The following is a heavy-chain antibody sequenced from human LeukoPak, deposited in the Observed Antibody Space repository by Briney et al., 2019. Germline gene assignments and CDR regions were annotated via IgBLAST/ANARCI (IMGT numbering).Heavy chain of an antibody. J-gene: IGHJ6*03. Sequence: ASVTVSCKASGYTFTSYYMHWVRQAPGQGLEWMGIINPSGGSTSYAQKFQGRVTMTRDTSTSTVYMELSSLRSEDTAVYYCARDREYSSSFSNSYYMDVWGKGTTVTVSS. CDR1: GYTFTSYY. CDR3: ARDREYSSSFSNSYYMDV. CDR2: INPSGGST. V-gene: IGHV1-46*01. D-gene: IGHD6-6*01.